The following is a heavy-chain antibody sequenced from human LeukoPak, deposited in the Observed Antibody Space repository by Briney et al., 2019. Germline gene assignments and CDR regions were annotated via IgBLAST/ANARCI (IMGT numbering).Heavy chain of an antibody. CDR1: GFMFSINS. Sequence: GGSLRLSCAASGFMFSINSINWVRQAPGKGLEWVAYISAGDNTIYYTDSVKGRFTISRDNAKNSLYLQMNSLRADDTAVYYCARGSGTYQIFNDWGQGTLVTVSS. V-gene: IGHV3-48*01. CDR3: ARGSGTYQIFND. D-gene: IGHD2-2*01. J-gene: IGHJ4*02. CDR2: ISAGDNTI.